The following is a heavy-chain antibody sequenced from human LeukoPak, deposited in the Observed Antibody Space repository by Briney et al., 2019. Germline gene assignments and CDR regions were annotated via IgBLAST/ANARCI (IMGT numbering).Heavy chain of an antibody. J-gene: IGHJ5*02. CDR2: INAGNGNT. CDR3: ARETMVAPSSTIWRGHNWFDP. Sequence: ASVKVSCKASGYTFTSYDINWVRQATGQGLEWMGWINAGNGNTKYSQKFQGRVTITRDTSASTAYMELSSLRSEDTAVYYCARETMVAPSSTIWRGHNWFDPWGQGTLVTVSS. V-gene: IGHV1-3*01. D-gene: IGHD5/OR15-5a*01. CDR1: GYTFTSYD.